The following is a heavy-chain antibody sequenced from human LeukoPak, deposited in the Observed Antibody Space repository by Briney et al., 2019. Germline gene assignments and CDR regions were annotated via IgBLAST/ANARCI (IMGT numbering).Heavy chain of an antibody. D-gene: IGHD2-15*01. CDR2: IDPNSGAT. J-gene: IGHJ4*02. CDR1: GYSFIGYY. CDR3: ARSLGHCSGGNCY. Sequence: ASVKVSCKASGYSFIGYYIYWVRQAPGQGPQWMGWIDPNSGATNYAQKFQGRVSVSRDTSLTTVYMELSRLTSDDTAICYCARSLGHCSGGNCYWGQGTLVTVSS. V-gene: IGHV1-2*02.